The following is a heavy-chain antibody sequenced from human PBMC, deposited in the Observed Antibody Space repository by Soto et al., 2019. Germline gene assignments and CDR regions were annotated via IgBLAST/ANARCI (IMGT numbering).Heavy chain of an antibody. V-gene: IGHV4-59*08. CDR3: ARPGYYDSSGYLWAKSGADAFDI. D-gene: IGHD3-22*01. CDR1: GVSFSSYY. J-gene: IGHJ3*02. CDR2: IHYSGST. Sequence: PSETLSLTCTVSGVSFSSYYWSWIRQPPGKGLEWIGYIHYSGSTSYNPSLKSRVAISVDTSKNQFSLKLSSVTAADTAVYYCARPGYYDSSGYLWAKSGADAFDIWGQGTMVTVS.